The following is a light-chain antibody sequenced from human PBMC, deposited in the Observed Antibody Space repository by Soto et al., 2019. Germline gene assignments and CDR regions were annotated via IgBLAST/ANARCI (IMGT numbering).Light chain of an antibody. CDR3: KVWDSNSDHYV. Sequence: SYQLTQAPSVSVAPGQTSRITCGGNKIGIYSVHWYQQRPGQAPMLVVYNDRARPSGIPERFSGSNSGNTATLTISRVEAGDEADYYCKVWDSNSDHYVFGTGTKVTVL. CDR2: NDR. CDR1: KIGIYS. V-gene: IGLV3-21*02. J-gene: IGLJ1*01.